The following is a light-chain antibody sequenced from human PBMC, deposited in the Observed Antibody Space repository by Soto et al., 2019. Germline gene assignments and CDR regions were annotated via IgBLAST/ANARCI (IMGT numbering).Light chain of an antibody. J-gene: IGKJ5*01. CDR1: QDISTA. V-gene: IGKV1D-16*01. CDR3: QHYGSYPIT. Sequence: DIQLTQSPSSLSASVGDRATFTCRASQDISTALGWDRQRPETAPEPLISSASGQQHQVPSRFSASGSGKDFTLTISSLQAEDFATYYCQHYGSYPITFGQGTRLEIK. CDR2: SAS.